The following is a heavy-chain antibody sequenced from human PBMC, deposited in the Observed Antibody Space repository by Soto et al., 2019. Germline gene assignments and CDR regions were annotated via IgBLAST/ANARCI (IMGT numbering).Heavy chain of an antibody. CDR2: VSYDESIK. CDR3: TRDSYPLAAWFDY. Sequence: QVHLVESGGGVVQPGRSLRLSCAASGFSFSSYAMHWVRQAPGKGLEWMALVSYDESIKYYADSVKGRFTISRDNSKSTLYLQMNSLSADDTGVYFCTRDSYPLAAWFDYWGQGLLVTVSS. J-gene: IGHJ5*01. CDR1: GFSFSSYA. V-gene: IGHV3-30-3*01. D-gene: IGHD2-15*01.